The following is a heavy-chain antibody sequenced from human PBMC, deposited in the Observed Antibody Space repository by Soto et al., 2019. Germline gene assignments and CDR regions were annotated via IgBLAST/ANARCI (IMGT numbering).Heavy chain of an antibody. D-gene: IGHD2-2*01. CDR2: IYYSGST. Sequence: PSETLSLTCTVSDGSISSGGYYWIWIRQHPGKGLEWIGYIYYSGSTYYNPSLKSRVTISVDTSKNQFSLKLSSVTAADTAVYYCARRCSSTSCWGGGMDVWGQGTTVTVSS. CDR3: ARRCSSTSCWGGGMDV. J-gene: IGHJ6*02. V-gene: IGHV4-39*01. CDR1: DGSISSGGYY.